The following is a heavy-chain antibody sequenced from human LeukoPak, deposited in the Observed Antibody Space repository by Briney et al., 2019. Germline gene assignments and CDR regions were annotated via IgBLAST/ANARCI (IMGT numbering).Heavy chain of an antibody. CDR2: ISSSSSYT. V-gene: IGHV3-11*06. J-gene: IGHJ4*02. Sequence: KPGGSLRLFCAASGFTFSDYYMSWIRQAPGKGLEWVSYISSSSSYTNYADSVKGRFTISRDNAKNSLYLQMNSLRAEDTAVYYCARGSRVWFGELLFDYWGQGTLVTVSS. CDR1: GFTFSDYY. CDR3: ARGSRVWFGELLFDY. D-gene: IGHD3-10*01.